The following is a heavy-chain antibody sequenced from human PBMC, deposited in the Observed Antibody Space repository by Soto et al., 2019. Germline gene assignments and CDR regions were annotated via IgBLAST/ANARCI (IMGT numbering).Heavy chain of an antibody. D-gene: IGHD1-26*01. Sequence: GGSLRLSCAASGFTFSSYGMHWVRQAPGKGLEWVAVIWYDGSNKYYADSVKGRFTISRDNSKNTLYLQMNSLRAEDTAVYYCARDEGIVGALGVWGQGTTVTVSS. V-gene: IGHV3-33*01. CDR2: IWYDGSNK. CDR1: GFTFSSYG. J-gene: IGHJ6*02. CDR3: ARDEGIVGALGV.